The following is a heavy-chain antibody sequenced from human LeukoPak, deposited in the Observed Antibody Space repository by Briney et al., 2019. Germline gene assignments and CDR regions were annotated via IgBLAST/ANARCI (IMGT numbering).Heavy chain of an antibody. Sequence: PGGSLRLSCAASGFTVSTNYMSWVRQAPGKGLEWVSILYSGGSTYYANSMKGRFTISRDNSKNTLYLQMSSPKAEDTAMYYCARIVADTVDYWGQGTLVTVSS. CDR1: GFTVSTNY. J-gene: IGHJ4*02. CDR3: ARIVADTVDY. D-gene: IGHD6-19*01. V-gene: IGHV3-53*01. CDR2: LYSGGST.